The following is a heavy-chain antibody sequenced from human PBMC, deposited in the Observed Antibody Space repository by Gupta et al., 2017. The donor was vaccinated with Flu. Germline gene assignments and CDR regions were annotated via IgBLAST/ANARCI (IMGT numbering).Heavy chain of an antibody. CDR1: GVSISSYD. Sequence: SGVSISSYDWSWLRQPPGKGLEWIGYIYYSGSTNYNPSLKSRVTISVDTSKNQFSLKLSSVTAADTAVYYCARVISWFDPWCQGTLVTVSS. V-gene: IGHV4-59*01. CDR2: IYYSGST. J-gene: IGHJ5*02. CDR3: ARVISWFDP.